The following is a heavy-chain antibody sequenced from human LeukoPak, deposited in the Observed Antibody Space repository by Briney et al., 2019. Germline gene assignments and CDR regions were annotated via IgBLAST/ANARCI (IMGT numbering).Heavy chain of an antibody. CDR3: ARDQVYNSAQGVIDP. D-gene: IGHD6-19*01. V-gene: IGHV1-2*02. J-gene: IGHJ5*02. Sequence: ASVKVSCKASGYTFTSYAMHWVRQAPGQRLEWMGWINPNSGGTNYAQKFQGRVTMTRDTSISTAYMELSSLRSDDTAVYYCARDQVYNSAQGVIDPWGQGTLVTVSS. CDR1: GYTFTSYA. CDR2: INPNSGGT.